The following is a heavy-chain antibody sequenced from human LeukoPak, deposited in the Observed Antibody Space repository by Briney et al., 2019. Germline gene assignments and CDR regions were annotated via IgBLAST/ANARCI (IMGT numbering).Heavy chain of an antibody. CDR3: ARVGLGDSSGSLH. Sequence: PGGSLRLSCVASGFSICPFWMTWVRQAPGKGLEWVANIKQDGSEKYYVDSVKGRFTISRDNAKNSLYLQMNSLRAEDTAVYYCARVGLGDSSGSLHWGQGTLVTVSS. V-gene: IGHV3-7*01. J-gene: IGHJ4*02. D-gene: IGHD3-22*01. CDR2: IKQDGSEK. CDR1: GFSICPFW.